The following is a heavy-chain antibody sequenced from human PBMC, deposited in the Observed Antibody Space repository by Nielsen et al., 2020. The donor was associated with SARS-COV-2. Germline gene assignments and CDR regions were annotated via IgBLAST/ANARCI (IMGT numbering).Heavy chain of an antibody. CDR3: ARGWHDYGGSGAFDI. CDR1: GFTFDDYG. J-gene: IGHJ3*02. CDR2: INWNGGST. V-gene: IGHV3-20*01. D-gene: IGHD4-23*01. Sequence: EVSLRLSCTASGFTFDDYGMSWVRQAPGKGLEWVSGINWNGGSTGYADSVKGRFTISRDNAKNSLYLQMNSLRAEDTALYDCARGWHDYGGSGAFDIWGQGTMVTVSS.